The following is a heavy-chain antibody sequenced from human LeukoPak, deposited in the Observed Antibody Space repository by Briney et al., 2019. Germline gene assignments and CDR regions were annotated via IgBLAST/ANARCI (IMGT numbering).Heavy chain of an antibody. J-gene: IGHJ6*02. CDR3: IYGRGMDV. CDR2: ISYDGSNK. CDR1: GFTVSSYA. Sequence: GSLRLSCAASGFTVSSYAMHWVRQAPGKGLEWVAVISYDGSNKYYADSVKGRFTISRDNSKNTLYLQMNSLRAEDTAVYYCIYGRGMDVWGQGTTVTVSS. D-gene: IGHD2-15*01. V-gene: IGHV3-30*04.